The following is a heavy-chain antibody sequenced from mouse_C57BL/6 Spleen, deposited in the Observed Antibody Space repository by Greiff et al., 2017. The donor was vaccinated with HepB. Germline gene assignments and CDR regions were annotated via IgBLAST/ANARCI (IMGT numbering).Heavy chain of an antibody. Sequence: QVTLKVSGPGILQPSQTLSLTCSFSGFSLSTFGMGVGWIRQPSGKGLEWLAHIWWDDDKYYNPALKSRLTISKDTSKNQVFLKIANVDTADTATYYCARIAKDYYGYDWYFDVWGTGTTVTVSS. D-gene: IGHD2-2*01. CDR1: GFSLSTFGMG. CDR2: IWWDDDK. V-gene: IGHV8-8*01. J-gene: IGHJ1*03. CDR3: ARIAKDYYGYDWYFDV.